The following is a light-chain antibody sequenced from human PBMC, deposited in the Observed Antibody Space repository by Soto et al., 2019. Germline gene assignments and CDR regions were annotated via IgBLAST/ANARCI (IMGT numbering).Light chain of an antibody. CDR1: SGHSSYA. J-gene: IGLJ2*01. CDR3: QTWGTGTVV. Sequence: QPVLTQSPSASASLGASVKFTCTLSSGHSSYAVAWHQQQPGKGPRYLMKVNSDGSHSKGDGIPDRFSGSSSGAERYLTISGLQSEDEADYYCQTWGTGTVVFGGGTKVTVL. CDR2: VNSDGSH. V-gene: IGLV4-69*01.